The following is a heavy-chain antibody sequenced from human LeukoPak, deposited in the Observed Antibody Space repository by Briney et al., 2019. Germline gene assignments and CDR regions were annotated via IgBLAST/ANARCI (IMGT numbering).Heavy chain of an antibody. CDR1: GYTFTGYY. D-gene: IGHD2-2*01. CDR3: ARESDQLLPYFDY. J-gene: IGHJ4*02. CDR2: INPNSGGT. Sequence: ASVKVSCKASGYTFTGYYMHWVRQGPGQGLEWMGWINPNSGGTNYAQKFQGRVTMTRDTSISTAYMELSRLRSDDTVLYYCARESDQLLPYFDYWGQGTLVTVSS. V-gene: IGHV1-2*02.